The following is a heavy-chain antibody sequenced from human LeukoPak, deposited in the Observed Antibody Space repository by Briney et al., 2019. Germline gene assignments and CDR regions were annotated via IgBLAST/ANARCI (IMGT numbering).Heavy chain of an antibody. CDR2: IYPGDSDT. CDR3: ARHFRLYDTNAFDI. V-gene: IGHV5-51*01. D-gene: IGHD2-2*02. CDR1: GYSFTSYW. J-gene: IGHJ3*02. Sequence: GASLKISCKGSGYSFTSYWIGWVRPMPGKGLEWMGIIYPGDSDTRYSPSFQGQVTISADKSISTAYLQWSSLKASDTAMYYCARHFRLYDTNAFDIWGQGTMVTVSS.